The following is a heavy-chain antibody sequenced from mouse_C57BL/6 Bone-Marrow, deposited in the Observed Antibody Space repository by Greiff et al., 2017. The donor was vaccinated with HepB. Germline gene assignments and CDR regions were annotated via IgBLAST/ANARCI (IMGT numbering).Heavy chain of an antibody. CDR3: ARSGTTVVADY. CDR2: INPSNGGT. Sequence: VKLQESGTELVKPGASVKLSCKASGYTFTSYWMHWVKQRPGQGLEWIGNINPSNGGTNYNEKFKSKATLTVDKSSSTAYMQLSSLTSEDSAVYYCARSGTTVVADYWGQGTTLTVSS. J-gene: IGHJ2*01. D-gene: IGHD1-1*01. V-gene: IGHV1-53*01. CDR1: GYTFTSYW.